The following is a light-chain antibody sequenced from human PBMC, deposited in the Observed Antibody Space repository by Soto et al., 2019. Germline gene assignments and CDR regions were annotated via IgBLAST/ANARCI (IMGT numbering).Light chain of an antibody. J-gene: IGLJ1*01. V-gene: IGLV2-11*01. CDR3: CSYVGRNTYV. CDR2: DVS. Sequence: QSALTQPRSASGSPGQSITISCTGTSSDVGGYNYVSWYQQHPAKAPKLIIFDVSKRPSGVPNRFSGSKCGNTASLTISGLRAEDEADYYCCSYVGRNTYVFGTGTKLTVL. CDR1: SSDVGGYNY.